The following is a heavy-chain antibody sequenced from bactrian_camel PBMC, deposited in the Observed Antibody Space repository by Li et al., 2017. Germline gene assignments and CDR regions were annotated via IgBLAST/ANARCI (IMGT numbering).Heavy chain of an antibody. V-gene: IGHV3S31*01. CDR2: IHYSGEHT. D-gene: IGHD6*01. Sequence: GGGLVQPGGSLRLSCAASGFTFSDYGMSWVRQTPGKGLEWVAGIHYSGEHTHVVDSVEGRFTISRDNPKNILYLEMNSLKPDDSAMYYCAAEEGRRECGSWYPYYYDTSDYWGKGTQVTVS. J-gene: IGHJ7*01. CDR1: GFTFSDYG.